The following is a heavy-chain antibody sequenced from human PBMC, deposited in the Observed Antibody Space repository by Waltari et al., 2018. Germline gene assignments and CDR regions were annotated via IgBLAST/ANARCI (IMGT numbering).Heavy chain of an antibody. CDR3: ARDSVPRIVVVPAGATWYFDL. CDR2: IIPILGIA. D-gene: IGHD2-2*01. J-gene: IGHJ2*01. V-gene: IGHV1-69*08. CDR1: GGTFSSYT. Sequence: QVQLVQSGAEVKKPGSSVKVSCKASGGTFSSYTISWVRQAPGTGLEWMGRIIPILGIANYAQKFQGRVTITADKSTSTAYMELSSLRSEDTAVYYCARDSVPRIVVVPAGATWYFDLWGRGTLVTVSS.